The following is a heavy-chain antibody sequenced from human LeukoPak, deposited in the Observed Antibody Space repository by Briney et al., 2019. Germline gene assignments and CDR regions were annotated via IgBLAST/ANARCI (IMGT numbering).Heavy chain of an antibody. CDR1: GGTFISYA. Sequence: GASVKVSCKASGGTFISYAISWVGQARGQGLEWMGGIIPIFGTANYVQKFQGRVTITADESTSTAYMELSSLRSEDTAVYYCAWSGDSSGYYRPSYFDYWGQGTLVTVSS. CDR3: AWSGDSSGYYRPSYFDY. D-gene: IGHD3-22*01. CDR2: IIPIFGTA. V-gene: IGHV1-69*13. J-gene: IGHJ4*02.